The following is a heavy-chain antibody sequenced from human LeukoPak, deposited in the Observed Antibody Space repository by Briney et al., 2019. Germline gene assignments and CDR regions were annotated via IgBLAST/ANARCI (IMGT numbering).Heavy chain of an antibody. CDR1: GYTFTSYD. CDR2: MNPKSGNT. D-gene: IGHD5-12*01. Sequence: ASVTVSCKASGYTFTSYDINWVRQATGQGREWMGWMNPKSGNTGYAQKFQGRVTMTRNTSISTAYMELSSLRSEDTAVYYCARAELYSGYDNYYYYYMDVWGKGTTVTISS. V-gene: IGHV1-8*01. J-gene: IGHJ6*03. CDR3: ARAELYSGYDNYYYYYMDV.